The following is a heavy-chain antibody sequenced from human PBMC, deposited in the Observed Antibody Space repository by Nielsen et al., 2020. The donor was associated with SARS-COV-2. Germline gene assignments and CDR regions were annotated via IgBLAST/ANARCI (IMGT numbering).Heavy chain of an antibody. J-gene: IGHJ5*02. Sequence: GESLKISCAASGFTFSSYSMNWVRQAPGKGLEWVSSISSSSSYIYYADSVKGRFTISRDNAKNSLYLQMNSLRAEDTAVYYCARDFTTVTTWMYNWFDPWGQGTLVTVSS. CDR1: GFTFSSYS. V-gene: IGHV3-21*01. D-gene: IGHD4-17*01. CDR3: ARDFTTVTTWMYNWFDP. CDR2: ISSSSSYI.